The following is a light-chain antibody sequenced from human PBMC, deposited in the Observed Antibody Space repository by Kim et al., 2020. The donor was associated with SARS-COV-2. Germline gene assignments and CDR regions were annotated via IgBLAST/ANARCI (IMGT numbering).Light chain of an antibody. CDR1: QSVSSF. Sequence: LSPGERATLSCRARQSVSSFLAWYQQKPGQAPRLLMYDASNRATGIPARFSGSGSGTDFTLTISSLEPEDFAVYYCQQRTNWPITFGQGTRLEIK. CDR2: DAS. J-gene: IGKJ5*01. CDR3: QQRTNWPIT. V-gene: IGKV3-11*01.